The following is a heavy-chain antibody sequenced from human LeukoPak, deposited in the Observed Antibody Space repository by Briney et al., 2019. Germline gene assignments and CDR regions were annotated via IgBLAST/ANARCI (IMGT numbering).Heavy chain of an antibody. CDR2: ISGSGGNT. D-gene: IGHD3-22*01. CDR3: ARDEPYDSSGYYFGIFDY. CDR1: GFTFSSYG. V-gene: IGHV3-23*01. J-gene: IGHJ4*02. Sequence: GGSLRLSCAASGFTFSSYGMSWVRQAPGKGLEWVSAISGSGGNTYYADSVKGRFTISRDNAKNSLYLQMNSLRAEDTAVYYCARDEPYDSSGYYFGIFDYWGQGTLVTVSS.